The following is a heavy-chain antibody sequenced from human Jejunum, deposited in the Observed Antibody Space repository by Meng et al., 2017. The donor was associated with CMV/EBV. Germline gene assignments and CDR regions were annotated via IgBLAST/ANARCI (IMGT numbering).Heavy chain of an antibody. Sequence: IRSSGHYWGWIRQPPGKGLEWIGSFYYTGRAYYNPSLRSRVTISEDTSKNQFSLRLTSVTAADTAVYYCARGLTGPDYYYNAMDVWGQGTLVTVSS. J-gene: IGHJ6*02. CDR2: FYYTGRA. D-gene: IGHD4-11*01. V-gene: IGHV4-39*07. CDR1: IRSSGHY. CDR3: ARGLTGPDYYYNAMDV.